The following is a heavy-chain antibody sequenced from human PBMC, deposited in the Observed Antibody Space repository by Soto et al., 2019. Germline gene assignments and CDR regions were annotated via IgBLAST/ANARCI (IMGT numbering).Heavy chain of an antibody. CDR2: ITSSSSYI. V-gene: IGHV3-21*01. Sequence: GGSLRLSCVASGFTFSRYNMNWVRQAPGKGLEWVSSITSSSSYINFADSVKGRFTISRDNAKNSLYLEMNNLRGDDTAVYYCAREILETASNWFDLWGQGTLVTVSS. J-gene: IGHJ5*02. CDR3: AREILETASNWFDL. CDR1: GFTFSRYN. D-gene: IGHD5-18*01.